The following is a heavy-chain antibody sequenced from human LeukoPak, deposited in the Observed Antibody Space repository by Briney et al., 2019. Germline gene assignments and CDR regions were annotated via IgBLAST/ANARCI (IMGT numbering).Heavy chain of an antibody. Sequence: PGGSLRLSCAASGFTFSSYGMHWVRQAPGKGLEWVAVISYDGSNKYYADSVKGRFTISRDNSKNTLYLQMNSLRAEDTAVYYCAKEFRGGGGKKRPAPYYYYGMDVWGQGTTVTVSS. CDR2: ISYDGSNK. D-gene: IGHD2-15*01. V-gene: IGHV3-30*18. CDR1: GFTFSSYG. CDR3: AKEFRGGGGKKRPAPYYYYGMDV. J-gene: IGHJ6*02.